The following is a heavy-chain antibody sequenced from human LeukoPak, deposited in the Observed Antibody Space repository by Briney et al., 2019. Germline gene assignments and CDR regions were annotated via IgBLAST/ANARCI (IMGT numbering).Heavy chain of an antibody. CDR1: GFTFCSFA. V-gene: IGHV3-23*01. CDR2: ISGSGAST. Sequence: PVGSLRLSCAASGFTFCSFAMTWVRQAPGKGLEWVSAISGSGASTYYADSVKGRFTISRDNSKNTLYLQMNSLRAEDTAVYYCAKGRGSPYYFEYWGQGTLVTVSS. D-gene: IGHD1-26*01. CDR3: AKGRGSPYYFEY. J-gene: IGHJ4*02.